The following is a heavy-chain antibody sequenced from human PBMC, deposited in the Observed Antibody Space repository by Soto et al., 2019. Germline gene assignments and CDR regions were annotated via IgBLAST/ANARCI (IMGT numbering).Heavy chain of an antibody. CDR2: IYNSRST. D-gene: IGHD3-10*01. J-gene: IGHJ5*01. Sequence: QVQLQESGPGLLRPSETLSLTCAVSRGSVSSDLFYWSWIRQPPGKGLECIGYIYNSRSTHYNTSLKSRVTLSLDTPTNQFFLKLTSVTAADTAVYYCAREKRAGNWFDSWGQGTLVTVSS. CDR1: RGSVSSDLFY. CDR3: AREKRAGNWFDS. V-gene: IGHV4-61*01.